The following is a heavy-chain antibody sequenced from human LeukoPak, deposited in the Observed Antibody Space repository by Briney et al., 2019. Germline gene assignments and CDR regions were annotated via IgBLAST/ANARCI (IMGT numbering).Heavy chain of an antibody. D-gene: IGHD1-26*01. CDR2: IRYDGRNK. Sequence: GGSLRLSCAASGFTFSNYGMHWVRQAPGKGLEWVGFIRYDGRNKYYADFVKGRFTISRDNSKNTLYLQMNSLRAEDTAVYYCATRSGSFGYWGQGTLVTVSS. CDR3: ATRSGSFGY. CDR1: GFTFSNYG. J-gene: IGHJ4*02. V-gene: IGHV3-30*02.